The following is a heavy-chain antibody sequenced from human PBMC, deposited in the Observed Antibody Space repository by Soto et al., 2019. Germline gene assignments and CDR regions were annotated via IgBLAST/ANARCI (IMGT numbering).Heavy chain of an antibody. J-gene: IGHJ3*02. CDR3: ARDGQWEIDAFDI. CDR1: GFTFSSYG. Sequence: GGSLRLSCAASGFTFSSYGMHWVRQAPGKGLEWVAVIWYDGSNKYYADSVKGRFTISRDNSKNTLYLQMNSLRAEDTAVYYCARDGQWEIDAFDIWGQGTMVTVSS. CDR2: IWYDGSNK. D-gene: IGHD1-26*01. V-gene: IGHV3-33*01.